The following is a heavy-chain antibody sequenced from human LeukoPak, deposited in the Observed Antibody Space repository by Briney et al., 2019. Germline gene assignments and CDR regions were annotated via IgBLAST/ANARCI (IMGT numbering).Heavy chain of an antibody. V-gene: IGHV3-30*04. J-gene: IGHJ4*02. CDR2: ISYDGSNR. D-gene: IGHD6-13*01. CDR1: GFTFSSYA. CDR3: VRLTAAGRRTDFDY. Sequence: GGSLRLSCAASGFTFSSYAMHWVRQAPGKGLEWVAAISYDGSNRYCADSVKGRFTISRDNSKNTLYLQMNSLRTEDTAVYYCVRLTAAGRRTDFDYWGQGTLVTVSS.